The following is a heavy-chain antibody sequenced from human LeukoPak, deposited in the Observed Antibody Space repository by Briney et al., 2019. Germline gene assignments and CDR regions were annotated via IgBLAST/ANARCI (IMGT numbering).Heavy chain of an antibody. CDR3: ARESIPGDRDFDY. CDR2: ICSRSETI. V-gene: IGHV3-48*01. D-gene: IGHD7-27*01. J-gene: IGHJ4*02. CDR1: GFTFSGYS. Sequence: GGSLRPSCAASGFTFSGYSMNWVRQAPGKGLELVSYICSRSETIYYADSVKGRFTASRDNTKNSLYLQMYSLRAEETAHYYCARESIPGDRDFDYWGRGTLVTVYS.